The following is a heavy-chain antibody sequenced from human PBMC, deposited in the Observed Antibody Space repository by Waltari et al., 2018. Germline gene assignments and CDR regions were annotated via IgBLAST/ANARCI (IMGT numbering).Heavy chain of an antibody. CDR1: GGSISSYY. CDR3: ARNPGGGAVAGNYYYYGMDV. CDR2: IYTSGST. Sequence: QVQLQESGPGLVKPSETLSLTCTVSGGSISSYYWSWIRQPAGQGLEWIGRIYTSGSTNYNPSLKSRVTRSVDTSKNQFSLKLSSVTAADTAVYYCARNPGGGAVAGNYYYYGMDVWGQGTTVTVSS. J-gene: IGHJ6*02. V-gene: IGHV4-4*07. D-gene: IGHD6-19*01.